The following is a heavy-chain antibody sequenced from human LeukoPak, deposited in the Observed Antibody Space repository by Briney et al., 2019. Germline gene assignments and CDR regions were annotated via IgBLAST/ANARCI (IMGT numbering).Heavy chain of an antibody. D-gene: IGHD3-10*01. Sequence: SETLFLTCAVYSGSFSGYYWSWIRQPPGKGLEWIGEINHSGSTNYNPSLKSRVTISVDTSKNQFSLKLSSVTAADTAVYYCARPQITMDGYFDYWGQGTLVTVSS. CDR2: INHSGST. CDR1: SGSFSGYY. V-gene: IGHV4-34*01. CDR3: ARPQITMDGYFDY. J-gene: IGHJ4*02.